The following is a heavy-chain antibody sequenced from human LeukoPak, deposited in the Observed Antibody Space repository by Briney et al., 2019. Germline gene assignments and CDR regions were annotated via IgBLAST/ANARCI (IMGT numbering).Heavy chain of an antibody. V-gene: IGHV3-30-3*01. CDR3: ARAPYYYDSSGYYKYPNY. J-gene: IGHJ4*02. D-gene: IGHD3-22*01. CDR1: GFTFSSYA. CDR2: ISYDGSNK. Sequence: GGSLRLSCAASGFTFSSYAMHWVRQAPGKGLEWVAVISYDGSNKYYADSVKGRFTISRDNSKNTLYLQTNSLRAEDTAVYYCARAPYYYDSSGYYKYPNYWGRGTLVTVSS.